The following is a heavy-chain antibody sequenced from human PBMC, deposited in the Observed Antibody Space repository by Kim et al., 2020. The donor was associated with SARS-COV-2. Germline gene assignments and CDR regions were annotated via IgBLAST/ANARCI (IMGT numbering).Heavy chain of an antibody. V-gene: IGHV5-10-1*01. Sequence: GESLKISCKGSGYSFTSYWISWVRQMPGKGLEWMGRIDPSDSYTNYSPSFQGHVTISADKSISTAYLQWSSLKASDTAMYYCARNDDYGSGSYHFDYWGQGTLVTVSS. CDR2: IDPSDSYT. CDR3: ARNDDYGSGSYHFDY. CDR1: GYSFTSYW. D-gene: IGHD3-10*01. J-gene: IGHJ4*02.